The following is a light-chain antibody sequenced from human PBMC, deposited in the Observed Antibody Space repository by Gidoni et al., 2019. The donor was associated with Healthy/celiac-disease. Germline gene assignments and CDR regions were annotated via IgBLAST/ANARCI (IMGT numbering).Light chain of an antibody. J-gene: IGLJ3*02. Sequence: SYVLTQPPSVSGAPGKTARITCGGNNLGSKSVHWYQQKPGQAPVLVIYYDSDRPSGIPERFSGSNSGNTATLTISRVEAGDEADYYCQVWDSSSDHWVFGGGTKLTVL. CDR1: NLGSKS. CDR3: QVWDSSSDHWV. CDR2: YDS. V-gene: IGLV3-21*04.